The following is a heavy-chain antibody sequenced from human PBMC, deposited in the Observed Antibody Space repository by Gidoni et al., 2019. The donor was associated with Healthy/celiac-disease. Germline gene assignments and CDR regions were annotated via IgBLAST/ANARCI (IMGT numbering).Heavy chain of an antibody. CDR2: ISSSSSTI. D-gene: IGHD4-4*01. J-gene: IGHJ4*02. V-gene: IGHV3-48*01. CDR1: GLTFSSYS. Sequence: EVQLVESGGGLVQPGGSLRLSCAASGLTFSSYSMNWVRQAPGKGLEWVSYISSSSSTIYYADSVKGRFTISRENAKNSLYLQMNSLRAEDTAVYYCATRRRSTGWDYWGQGTLVTVSS. CDR3: ATRRRSTGWDY.